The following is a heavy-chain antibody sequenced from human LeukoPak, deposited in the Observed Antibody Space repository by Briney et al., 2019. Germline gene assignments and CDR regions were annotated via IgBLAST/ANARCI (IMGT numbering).Heavy chain of an antibody. J-gene: IGHJ5*02. V-gene: IGHV4-39*07. CDR3: AVLGKPTNSSGSNWFDP. CDR1: GGSISGSSHT. CDR2: IHYSGST. D-gene: IGHD6-19*01. Sequence: NPSETLSLTCTVSGGSISGSSHTWGWIRQPLGRELEWIGSIHYSGSTYYNPSLKSRVTISVDTSKNQFSLKLSSVTAADTAVYYCAVLGKPTNSSGSNWFDPWGQGTLVTVSS.